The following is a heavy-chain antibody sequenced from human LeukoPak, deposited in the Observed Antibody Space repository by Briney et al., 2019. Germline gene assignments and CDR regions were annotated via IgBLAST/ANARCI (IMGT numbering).Heavy chain of an antibody. CDR2: INSSSSYI. D-gene: IGHD2-21*02. Sequence: PGGSLRLSCAASGFSFSSYTMKWDRQAPGKGLEWVSIINSSSSYINYPDSVKGRFNISKDNAKNALYLQMNSQRVEDTAVYYCARDGRCGGDCYASWGQGTLVTVSS. V-gene: IGHV3-21*01. CDR1: GFSFSSYT. J-gene: IGHJ4*02. CDR3: ARDGRCGGDCYAS.